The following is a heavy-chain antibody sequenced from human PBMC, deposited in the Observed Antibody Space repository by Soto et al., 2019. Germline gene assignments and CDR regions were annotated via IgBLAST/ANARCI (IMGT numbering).Heavy chain of an antibody. D-gene: IGHD1-7*01. CDR2: IYTSGST. Sequence: SETLSLTCTVSGGSISSYYWSWMRQPAGKGLEWIGRIYTSGSTNYNPSLKSRVTMSVDTSKNQFSLKLSSVTAADTAVYYCAREARYNWNYRFDPWGQGTLVTVSS. CDR3: AREARYNWNYRFDP. J-gene: IGHJ5*02. CDR1: GGSISSYY. V-gene: IGHV4-4*07.